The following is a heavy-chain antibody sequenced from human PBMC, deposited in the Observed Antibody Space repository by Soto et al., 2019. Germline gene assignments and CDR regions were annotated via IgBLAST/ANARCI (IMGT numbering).Heavy chain of an antibody. V-gene: IGHV3-7*03. CDR3: ARGTPKPGVDY. D-gene: IGHD7-27*01. CDR1: GFTFTNYW. Sequence: GGSLRLSCAASGFTFTNYWMNWVRQAPGKGLEWVANIGQNGGGMNYVDSVRGRFTVSRDNAKNSLYLQMNSLRAEDTAVYYCARGTPKPGVDYWGQGTLVTVSS. J-gene: IGHJ4*01. CDR2: IGQNGGGM.